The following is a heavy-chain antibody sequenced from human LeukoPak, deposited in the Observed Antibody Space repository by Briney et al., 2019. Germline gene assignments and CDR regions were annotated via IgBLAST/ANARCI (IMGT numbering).Heavy chain of an antibody. CDR1: GGSVSSGSYY. CDR3: ARGRITIFGVVTWAFDI. D-gene: IGHD3-3*01. Sequence: SETLSLTCTVSGGSVSSGSYYWSWIRQPPGKGLKWIGYIYYSGSTNYNPSLKSRVTISVDTSKNQFSLKLSSVTAADTAVYYCARGRITIFGVVTWAFDIWGQGTMVTVSS. J-gene: IGHJ3*02. CDR2: IYYSGST. V-gene: IGHV4-61*01.